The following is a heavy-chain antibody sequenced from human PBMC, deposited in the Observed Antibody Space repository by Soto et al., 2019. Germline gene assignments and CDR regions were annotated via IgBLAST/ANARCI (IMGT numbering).Heavy chain of an antibody. CDR2: IGTAGDT. CDR3: ARGQEVGAHFFDS. Sequence: GGSLRLSCEASGFTFSGFDRHWVRQPTGKGLEWVSTIGTAGDTYYAVSVKGRFTISRDNAKNSLSLQMNSLRAGDTAVYFCARGQEVGAHFFDSWGQGTQVTVYS. D-gene: IGHD2-15*01. CDR1: GFTFSGFD. J-gene: IGHJ4*02. V-gene: IGHV3-13*01.